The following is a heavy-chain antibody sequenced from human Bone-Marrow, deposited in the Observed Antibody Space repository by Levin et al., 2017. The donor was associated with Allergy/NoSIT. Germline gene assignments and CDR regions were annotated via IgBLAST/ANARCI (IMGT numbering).Heavy chain of an antibody. V-gene: IGHV1-2*02. Sequence: GESLKISCKASGYTFSGHYLHWMRQAPGQGPEWMGWVYLDSGATKYSQKFQGRVTLTRDISVSTAYMELSGLRSDDTAVYYCVREIQYGTYRGDYWGQGTLVSVSS. D-gene: IGHD5-24*01. CDR3: VREIQYGTYRGDY. CDR2: VYLDSGAT. J-gene: IGHJ4*02. CDR1: GYTFSGHY.